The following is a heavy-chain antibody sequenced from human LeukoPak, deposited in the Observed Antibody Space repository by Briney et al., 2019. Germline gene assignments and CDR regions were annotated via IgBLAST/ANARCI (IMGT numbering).Heavy chain of an antibody. V-gene: IGHV4-59*01. D-gene: IGHD1-26*01. Sequence: SETLSLTCSVSDGSINSYYWNWIRRPPGKGLEWIGYIYYNGNTNYSPSLKSRVTVSVDASKNLFSLKVSSVTAADTAVYYCARGRSNYYGMDVWGQGTTVTVSS. CDR1: DGSINSYY. CDR2: IYYNGNT. J-gene: IGHJ6*02. CDR3: ARGRSNYYGMDV.